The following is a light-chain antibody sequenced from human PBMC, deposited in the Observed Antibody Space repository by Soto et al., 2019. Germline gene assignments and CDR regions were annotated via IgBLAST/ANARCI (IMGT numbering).Light chain of an antibody. CDR2: GNT. CDR3: QSYDSSLSGSV. J-gene: IGLJ3*02. Sequence: QSVLTQPPSVSGAPGQRVTISCTGSSSNIGAGYDVHWYQLLPGTAPKLLIYGNTNRPSGVPDRFSGSKSGTSASLAITGLQSEDDADYYCQSYDSSLSGSVFGGGTKLTVL. CDR1: SSNIGAGYD. V-gene: IGLV1-40*01.